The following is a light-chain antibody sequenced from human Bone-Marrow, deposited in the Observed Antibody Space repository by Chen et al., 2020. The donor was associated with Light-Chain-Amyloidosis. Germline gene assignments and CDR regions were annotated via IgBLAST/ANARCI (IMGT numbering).Light chain of an antibody. Sequence: AIGMTHPPSSSPASTGDRVTITCRASQGISSYLAWYQQKPGKAPKLLIYAASTLQSGVPSRFSGSGSGTDFTLTISCLQSEDFATYYCQQYYSYPLTFGGGTKVEIK. V-gene: IGKV1-8*01. CDR3: QQYYSYPLT. CDR2: AAS. J-gene: IGKJ4*01. CDR1: QGISSY.